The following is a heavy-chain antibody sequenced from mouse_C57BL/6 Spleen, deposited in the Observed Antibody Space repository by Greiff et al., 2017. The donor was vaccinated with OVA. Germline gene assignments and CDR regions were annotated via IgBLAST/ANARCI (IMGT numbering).Heavy chain of an antibody. CDR3: ARYGSYYGSSYYAMDY. D-gene: IGHD1-1*01. V-gene: IGHV1-9*01. Sequence: VKLQESGAELMKPGASVKLSCKATGYTFTGYWIEWVKQRPGHGLEWIGEILPGSGSTNYNEKFKGKATFTADTSSNTAYMQLSSLTTEDSAIYYCARYGSYYGSSYYAMDYWGQGTSVTVSS. J-gene: IGHJ4*01. CDR2: ILPGSGST. CDR1: GYTFTGYW.